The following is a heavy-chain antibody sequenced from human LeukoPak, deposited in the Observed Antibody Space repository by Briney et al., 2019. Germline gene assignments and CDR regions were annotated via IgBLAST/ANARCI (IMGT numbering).Heavy chain of an antibody. CDR1: GFTFSSYA. CDR2: ISGSGGST. V-gene: IGHV3-23*01. J-gene: IGHJ4*02. D-gene: IGHD2-21*02. Sequence: GGSLRLSCAASGFTFSSYAMSWVRQAPGKGLEWVSAISGSGGSTYYADSVKGRFTISRDNSKNTLYLQMNSLRAEDTAVYYCAAGSCGGDCYSDYWGQGALVTVSS. CDR3: AAGSCGGDCYSDY.